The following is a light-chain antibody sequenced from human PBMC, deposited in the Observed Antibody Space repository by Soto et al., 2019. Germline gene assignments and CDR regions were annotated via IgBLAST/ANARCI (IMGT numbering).Light chain of an antibody. V-gene: IGKV1-39*01. Sequence: DIQMTQSPSSLSVSVGDRVTISCRSSETISPYLSWYQQKFGEAPKRLIYYVSTLQGGVPSRFSGGGSGTEINLTIDTLQPEDLATYFCQQSYSMPFTFGPGTKVEIK. J-gene: IGKJ3*01. CDR3: QQSYSMPFT. CDR1: ETISPY. CDR2: YVS.